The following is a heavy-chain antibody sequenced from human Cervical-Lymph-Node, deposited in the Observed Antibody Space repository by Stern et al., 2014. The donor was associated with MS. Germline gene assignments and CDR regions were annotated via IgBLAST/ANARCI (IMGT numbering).Heavy chain of an antibody. CDR1: GSTFSIYA. CDR2: IIPIVGTA. J-gene: IGHJ4*02. D-gene: IGHD3-22*01. V-gene: IGHV1-69*01. CDR3: TRDRRHYDTSGGYYFDS. Sequence: VQLVESGAEVKKPGSSVKVSCTASGSTFSIYAINWVRQAPGQGPEWMGGIIPIVGTANYAQKFQGRVTITADESTSTAYMELSSLRSEDTAVYYCTRDRRHYDTSGGYYFDSWGQGTLVTVSS.